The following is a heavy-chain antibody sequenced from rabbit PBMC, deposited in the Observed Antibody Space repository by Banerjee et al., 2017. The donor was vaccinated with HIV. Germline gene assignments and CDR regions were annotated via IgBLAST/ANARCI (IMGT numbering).Heavy chain of an antibody. D-gene: IGHD6-1*01. CDR1: GFSFSSSYY. CDR2: IYAGSSGST. V-gene: IGHV1S40*01. J-gene: IGHJ3*01. Sequence: QSLEESGGDLVKPGASLTLTCTASGFSFSSSYYMCWVRQAPGKGLEWIACIYAGSSGSTYYASWAKGRFTISKTSSTTVTLQMTSLTAADTATYFCARDPNYAGYAGYGYAIWGLTRLDLWGQGTLVTVS. CDR3: ARDPNYAGYAGYGYAIWGLTRLDL.